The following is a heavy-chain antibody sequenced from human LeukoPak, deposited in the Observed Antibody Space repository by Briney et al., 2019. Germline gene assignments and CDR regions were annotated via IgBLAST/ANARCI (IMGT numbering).Heavy chain of an antibody. Sequence: SVKVSCKASGGMFGNFAINWVRQAPGQGLEWMGGVVPVTHMKNYAQKFQGRVTIIADESTSTAYMDLNNVRSEDTAVYYCARAAGSAWEYFDSWGQGTLVTVSS. V-gene: IGHV1-69*10. D-gene: IGHD1-1*01. CDR1: GGMFGNFA. CDR2: VVPVTHMK. J-gene: IGHJ4*02. CDR3: ARAAGSAWEYFDS.